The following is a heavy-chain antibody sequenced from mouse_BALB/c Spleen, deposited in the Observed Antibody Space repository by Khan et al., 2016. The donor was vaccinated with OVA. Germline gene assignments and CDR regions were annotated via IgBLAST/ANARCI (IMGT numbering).Heavy chain of an antibody. CDR2: ISYSGNS. V-gene: IGHV3-8*02. CDR3: AWELRGFAY. CDR1: GDSITSGY. J-gene: IGHJ3*01. D-gene: IGHD2-1*01. Sequence: EVQLQESGPSLVKPSQTLSLTCSVTGDSITSGYWNWIRKFPGNKLEYMGYISYSGNSYYNPSLKSRISVTRDTSKTQYYLQLNSVTTEETATYYRAWELRGFAYWGQGTLVTVSA.